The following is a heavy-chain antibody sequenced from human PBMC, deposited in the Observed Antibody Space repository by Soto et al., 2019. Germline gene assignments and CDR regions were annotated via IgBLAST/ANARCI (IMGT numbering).Heavy chain of an antibody. V-gene: IGHV4-30-2*01. CDR3: ARAEPTTATFDP. D-gene: IGHD4-4*01. J-gene: IGHJ5*02. CDR2: IYHSGST. Sequence: TLSLTCAVSGGSISSGGYSWSWIRQPPGKGLEWIGYIYHSGSTYYNPSLKSRVTTSVDRSKNQFSLKLSSVTAADTAVYYCARAEPTTATFDPWGQGTLVTVSS. CDR1: GGSISSGGYS.